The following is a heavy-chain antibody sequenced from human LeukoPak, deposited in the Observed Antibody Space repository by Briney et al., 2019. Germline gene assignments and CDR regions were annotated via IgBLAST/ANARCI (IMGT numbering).Heavy chain of an antibody. D-gene: IGHD3-22*01. V-gene: IGHV3-20*01. J-gene: IGHJ3*02. CDR2: INWKGGSI. CDR3: ARVAYYYDSSDPMGAFDI. CDR1: GFTFDDYG. Sequence: GGSLRLSCAASGFTFDDYGMSWVRQAPGKGLEWVSGINWKGGSIGYADSVKGRFTISRDNAKNSLYLQMNSLRAEDTALYHCARVAYYYDSSDPMGAFDIWGQGTMVTVSS.